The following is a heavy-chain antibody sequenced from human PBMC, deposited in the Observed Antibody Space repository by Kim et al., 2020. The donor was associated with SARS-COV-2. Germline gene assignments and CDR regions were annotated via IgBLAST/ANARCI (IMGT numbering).Heavy chain of an antibody. J-gene: IGHJ3*02. CDR3: AREPSDAFDI. Sequence: STSYAQKFQGGVTMNRDTSTSTVYMELSSLRSEDTAVYYCAREPSDAFDIWGQGTMVTVSS. V-gene: IGHV1-46*01. CDR2: ST.